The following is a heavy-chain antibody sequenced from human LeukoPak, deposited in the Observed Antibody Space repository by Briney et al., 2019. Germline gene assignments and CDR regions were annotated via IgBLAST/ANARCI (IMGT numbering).Heavy chain of an antibody. CDR1: GFTFSSYE. J-gene: IGHJ6*03. D-gene: IGHD4-11*01. CDR3: ARPGLPFYYYYMDV. Sequence: GGSLRLSCAASGFTFSSYEMNWVRQAPGKGLEWVSYISSSGSTIYYADSVKGRFTISRDNAKNSLYLQMNSLRAEDTAVYYCARPGLPFYYYYMDVWGKGTTVIVSS. CDR2: ISSSGSTI. V-gene: IGHV3-48*03.